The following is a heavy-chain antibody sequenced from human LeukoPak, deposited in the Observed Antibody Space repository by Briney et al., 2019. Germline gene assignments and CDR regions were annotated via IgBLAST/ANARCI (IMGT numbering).Heavy chain of an antibody. CDR2: ISSGSNYI. J-gene: IGHJ4*02. CDR3: ARGKRYFDY. Sequence: GGSLRLSCAASGFTFNDAWRNWVRQAPGKGLEWVSSISSGSNYIYYADSLKGRFTISRDNAKNSLYLQMNSLRAEDTAVYYCARGKRYFDYWGQGTLVTVSS. CDR1: GFTFNDAW. V-gene: IGHV3-21*01.